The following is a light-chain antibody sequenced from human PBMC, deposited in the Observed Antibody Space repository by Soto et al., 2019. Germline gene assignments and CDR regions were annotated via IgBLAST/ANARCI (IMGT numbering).Light chain of an antibody. CDR1: QSISSY. J-gene: IGKJ3*01. CDR2: AAS. Sequence: DIQMTQSPSSLSASVGDRVTITCRASQSISSYLNWYQQKPGKAPKLLIYAASSLQSGVPSRFSGSGSGTDFTLTIISLHPEDFATYYCQQSYSTLLFTFGPGNNVDIK. CDR3: QQSYSTLLFT. V-gene: IGKV1-39*01.